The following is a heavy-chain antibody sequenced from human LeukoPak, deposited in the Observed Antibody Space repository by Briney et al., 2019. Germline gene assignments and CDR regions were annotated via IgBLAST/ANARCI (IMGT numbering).Heavy chain of an antibody. CDR2: ISHSSGFT. D-gene: IGHD6-13*01. Sequence: GGSLRLSCAASGFTFSDYYMSWIRQAPGQGLEWIAYISHSSGFTNYADSVKGRFAISRDNAKNSLYLQMDSLRAEDTAIYYCAKLFKAYSSTWIDYWGQGNLVTVSS. CDR1: GFTFSDYY. V-gene: IGHV3-11*03. J-gene: IGHJ4*02. CDR3: AKLFKAYSSTWIDY.